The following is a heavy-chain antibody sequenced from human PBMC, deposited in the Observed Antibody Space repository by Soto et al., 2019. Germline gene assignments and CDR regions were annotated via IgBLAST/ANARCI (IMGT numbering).Heavy chain of an antibody. CDR3: ARDGSVFGGAFDI. J-gene: IGHJ3*02. D-gene: IGHD3-10*01. CDR1: GFIFRSYG. V-gene: IGHV3-33*01. Sequence: PGGSLRLSCAASGFIFRSYGMHWVRQAPGKGLEWVAVIWYDGSNKYYGDSVKGRFTISRGNSKNTLYLQMSSLRAEDTAVYYCARDGSVFGGAFDIWGQGTMVTVSS. CDR2: IWYDGSNK.